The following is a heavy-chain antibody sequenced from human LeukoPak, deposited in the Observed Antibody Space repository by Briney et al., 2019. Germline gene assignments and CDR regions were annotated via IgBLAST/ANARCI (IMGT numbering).Heavy chain of an antibody. V-gene: IGHV3-30*18. Sequence: GGSLRLSCAAFGFTFSIYGMHWVRQAPGKGLEWVALLAGDGVNIFYADSVKGRLTISRDNSVNTLYLQMNSLRPEDTAVYYCAKAAMYSNRWTPFDDWGQGTLVTVSS. D-gene: IGHD2/OR15-2a*01. CDR3: AKAAMYSNRWTPFDD. CDR2: LAGDGVNI. J-gene: IGHJ4*02. CDR1: GFTFSIYG.